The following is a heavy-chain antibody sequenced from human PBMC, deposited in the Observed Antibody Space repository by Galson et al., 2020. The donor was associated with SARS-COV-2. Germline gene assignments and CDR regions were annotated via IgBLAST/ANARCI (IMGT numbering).Heavy chain of an antibody. CDR1: GRSFTGFSGLY. V-gene: IGHV4-34*01. CDR3: ARGGSGPATGFDP. Sequence: SQASETLSLTCAVYGRSFTGFSGLYWSWIRQSPGKGLEWIGEINQSGSTNYNPSLMGRITMSVDTSKNHFSLNLHYVTAADTAEYFCARGGSGPATGFDPWGQGTLVTVSS. J-gene: IGHJ5*02. CDR2: INQSGST. D-gene: IGHD6-25*01.